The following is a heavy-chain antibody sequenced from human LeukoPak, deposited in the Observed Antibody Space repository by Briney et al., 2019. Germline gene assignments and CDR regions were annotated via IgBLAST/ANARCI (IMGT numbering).Heavy chain of an antibody. Sequence: SESLSLTCAVSGGSISTYYWSWIRQPAGKGLEWIGRIYISGTTNYNPSLKSRVTMSVDTSKTQFSLNLRCVTAADTAVYYCARLPVCDRSSVVAFDIWGQGTMVTASS. V-gene: IGHV4-4*07. CDR3: ARLPVCDRSSVVAFDI. CDR1: GGSISTYY. D-gene: IGHD6-6*01. CDR2: IYISGTT. J-gene: IGHJ3*02.